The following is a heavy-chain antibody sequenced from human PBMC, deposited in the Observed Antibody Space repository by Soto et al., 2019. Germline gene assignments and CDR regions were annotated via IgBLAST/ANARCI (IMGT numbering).Heavy chain of an antibody. J-gene: IGHJ6*02. D-gene: IGHD6-19*01. CDR1: GGSVSSGSYY. CDR2: IYYSGST. CDR3: ARGIEGWYQGRYSYGMDV. V-gene: IGHV4-61*01. Sequence: QVQLQESGPGLVKPSETLSLTCTVSGGSVSSGSYYWSWIRQPPGKGLEWIGSIYYSGSTNYNPSLKSRLPISVDTSKNQFSLKLSSVTAADTAVYYWARGIEGWYQGRYSYGMDVWGQGTTVTVSS.